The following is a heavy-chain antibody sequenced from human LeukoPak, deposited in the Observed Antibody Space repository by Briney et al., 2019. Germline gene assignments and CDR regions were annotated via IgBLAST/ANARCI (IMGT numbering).Heavy chain of an antibody. CDR1: GYSISSGSY. J-gene: IGHJ1*01. Sequence: SETLSLTCTVSGYSISSGSYWGWIRQPPGKGLEWVGSIYHSGSTYHNPSLKSRVTISVDTSKNQFSLKLRSVTAADTAMYYCARNYYDYSGSDYFQHWGQGTLVTVSS. D-gene: IGHD3-22*01. V-gene: IGHV4-38-2*02. CDR3: ARNYYDYSGSDYFQH. CDR2: IYHSGST.